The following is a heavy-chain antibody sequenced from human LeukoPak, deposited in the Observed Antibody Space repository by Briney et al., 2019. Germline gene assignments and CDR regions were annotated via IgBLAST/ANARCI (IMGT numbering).Heavy chain of an antibody. CDR2: ITASGGDT. CDR3: AKDQVGYDFWSGSTGDYGMDV. D-gene: IGHD3-3*01. J-gene: IGHJ6*02. CDR1: GFTFSNYG. Sequence: GGSLRLSCAASGFTFSNYGMHWVRQAPGKGLEWVSGITASGGDTFSADSVKGRFTISRDNSKDTLYLQMNSLRAEDTAVYYCAKDQVGYDFWSGSTGDYGMDVWGQGTTVTVSS. V-gene: IGHV3-NL1*01.